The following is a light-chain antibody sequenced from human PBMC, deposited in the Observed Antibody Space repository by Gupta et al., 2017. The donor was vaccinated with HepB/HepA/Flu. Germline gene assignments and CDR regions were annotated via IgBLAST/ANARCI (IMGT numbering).Light chain of an antibody. CDR3: SSYTGSDTFVF. CDR2: EVN. J-gene: IGLJ2*01. CDR1: RSDIGTYDL. Sequence: QSALTQPASVSGSPGQSIPISCHWTRSDIGTYDLVSWYQQYPGKAPKLMIYEVNKRPSGVSDRFSGSNSGNTASLTISGLQAEDEADYYCSSYTGSDTFVFFGGGTRLTVL. V-gene: IGLV2-23*02.